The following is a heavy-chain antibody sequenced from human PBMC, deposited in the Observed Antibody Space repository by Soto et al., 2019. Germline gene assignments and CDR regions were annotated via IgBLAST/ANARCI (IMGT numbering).Heavy chain of an antibody. Sequence: ASVKLSCKASGYTFTTYFMHWVRQAPAQGLEWMGIINSSGGSTRYAQKCQGRVTMTRDTSTSTVYMELSSLRSDDTAVYYCARDLCSPRMQWLVSDAFDIWG. D-gene: IGHD6-19*01. J-gene: IGHJ3*02. V-gene: IGHV1-46*01. CDR3: ARDLCSPRMQWLVSDAFDI. CDR2: INSSGGST. CDR1: GYTFTTYF.